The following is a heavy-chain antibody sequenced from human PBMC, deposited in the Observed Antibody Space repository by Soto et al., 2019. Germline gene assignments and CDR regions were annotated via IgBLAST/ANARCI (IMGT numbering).Heavy chain of an antibody. V-gene: IGHV1-69*13. Sequence: VASVKVSCKASGGTFSSYAISWVRQAPGQGLEWMGGIIPIFGTANYAQKFQGRVTITADESTSTAYMELSSLRSEDTAVYYCARLSYYGSGSYYFPSLGYYYYGMDVWGQGTTVTVSS. CDR2: IIPIFGTA. J-gene: IGHJ6*02. CDR1: GGTFSSYA. D-gene: IGHD3-10*01. CDR3: ARLSYYGSGSYYFPSLGYYYYGMDV.